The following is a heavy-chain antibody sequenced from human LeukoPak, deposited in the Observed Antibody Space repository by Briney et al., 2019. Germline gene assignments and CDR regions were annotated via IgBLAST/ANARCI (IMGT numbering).Heavy chain of an antibody. CDR3: AKDNGWLHYCH. Sequence: GGSLRLSCAASGFTFSNYVMQWVRQAPGKGLEWVALIARDGSNKYYADSVKGRFTISRENSKNTVSLQMHSLRAEDTATYYCAKDNGWLHYCHWGQGTLVTVSS. J-gene: IGHJ4*02. D-gene: IGHD5-24*01. V-gene: IGHV3-30*18. CDR1: GFTFSNYV. CDR2: IARDGSNK.